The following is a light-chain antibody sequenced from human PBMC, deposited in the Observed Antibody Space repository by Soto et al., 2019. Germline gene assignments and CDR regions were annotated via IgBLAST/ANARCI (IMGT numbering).Light chain of an antibody. J-gene: IGLJ2*01. V-gene: IGLV1-40*01. Sequence: QSVLTQPPSVSGAPGQRVTISCTGSSSNIGAGYDVHWYQQLPGTATKLLIYGNSNRPSGVPDRFSGSKSVTSASLAITGLQADDEADYYCQSYDSSLSGVVFGGGTKLTVL. CDR2: GNS. CDR1: SSNIGAGYD. CDR3: QSYDSSLSGVV.